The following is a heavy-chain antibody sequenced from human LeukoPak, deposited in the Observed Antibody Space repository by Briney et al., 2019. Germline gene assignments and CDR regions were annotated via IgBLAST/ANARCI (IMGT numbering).Heavy chain of an antibody. J-gene: IGHJ3*02. D-gene: IGHD5-18*01. CDR1: GGSISSGDYY. V-gene: IGHV4-30-4*01. Sequence: PSETLSLTCTVSGGSISSGDYYWSWIRQPPGTGLEWIGYIYYSGSTYYNPSLKSRVTISVDTSKNQFSLKLSSVTAADTAVYYCARSRSGYSYDHAAFEIWGQGTMVTVSS. CDR2: IYYSGST. CDR3: ARSRSGYSYDHAAFEI.